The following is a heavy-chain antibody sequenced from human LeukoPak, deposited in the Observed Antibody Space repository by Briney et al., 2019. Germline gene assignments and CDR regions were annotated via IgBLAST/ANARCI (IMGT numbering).Heavy chain of an antibody. D-gene: IGHD6-19*01. V-gene: IGHV3-48*01. CDR2: ISSSSSTI. CDR3: ARNQWLADYMDV. J-gene: IGHJ6*03. Sequence: GGSLRLSCAAAGFTFSSYSMNWVRQAPGKGLEWVSYISSSSSTIYYADSVKGRFTISRDNAKNSLYLQMNSLRAEDTAVYYCARNQWLADYMDVWGKGTTVTISS. CDR1: GFTFSSYS.